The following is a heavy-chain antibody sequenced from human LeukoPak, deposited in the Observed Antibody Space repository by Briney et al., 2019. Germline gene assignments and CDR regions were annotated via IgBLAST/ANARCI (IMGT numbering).Heavy chain of an antibody. CDR2: IYYSGST. Sequence: SPSLSLTFFVSGASISSGGYYCGWIRQHLWKGLEWIGYIYYSGSTYSNPSLKSRFTISVDTSKNQFSLKLSSVTAADTAVYYCARSTVTPNFDYWGQGTLVTVSS. CDR3: ARSTVTPNFDY. J-gene: IGHJ4*02. V-gene: IGHV4-31*03. D-gene: IGHD4-17*01. CDR1: GASISSGGYY.